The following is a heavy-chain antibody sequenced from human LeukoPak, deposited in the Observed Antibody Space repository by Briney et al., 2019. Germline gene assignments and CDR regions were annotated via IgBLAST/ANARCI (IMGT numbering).Heavy chain of an antibody. D-gene: IGHD3-10*01. J-gene: IGHJ3*01. V-gene: IGHV3-23*01. Sequence: PGGSLRLSCAASGFAFSTYAMSWVRQAPGKGLEWVSTVSGSGGSTYYADSVKGRFTISRDNSNNALYLQMNSLRAEDTALYYCAKDRALSFDAFDFWGQGTKVTVSS. CDR1: GFAFSTYA. CDR2: VSGSGGST. CDR3: AKDRALSFDAFDF.